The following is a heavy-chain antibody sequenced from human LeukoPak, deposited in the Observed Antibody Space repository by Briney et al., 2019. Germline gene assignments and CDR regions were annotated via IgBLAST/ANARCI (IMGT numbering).Heavy chain of an antibody. D-gene: IGHD3-10*01. Sequence: SVKVSCKASGGTFTSYAISWVRQAPGQGLEWMGGIIPIFGTANYAQKFQGRVTITADESTSTAYMELSSLRSEDTAVYYCARDQEGMAGTGEGFDYWGQGTLVTVSS. CDR2: IIPIFGTA. J-gene: IGHJ4*02. V-gene: IGHV1-69*13. CDR1: GGTFTSYA. CDR3: ARDQEGMAGTGEGFDY.